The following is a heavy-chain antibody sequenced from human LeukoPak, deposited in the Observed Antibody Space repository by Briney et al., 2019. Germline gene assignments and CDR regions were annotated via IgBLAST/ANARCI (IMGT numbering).Heavy chain of an antibody. V-gene: IGHV3-23*01. J-gene: IGHJ4*02. CDR3: ANSGSIAAAGTHPFAY. CDR1: GFTFSSYA. Sequence: GGSLRLSCAASGFTFSSYAMSWVRQAPGNGLEWVSAISGSGGSTCYADSVKGRFTISRDNSKNTLYLQMNSLRAEDTAVYYCANSGSIAAAGTHPFAYWGQGTLVTVSS. D-gene: IGHD6-13*01. CDR2: ISGSGGST.